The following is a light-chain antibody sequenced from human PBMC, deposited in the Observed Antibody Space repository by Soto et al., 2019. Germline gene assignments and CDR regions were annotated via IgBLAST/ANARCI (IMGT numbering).Light chain of an antibody. J-gene: IGLJ1*01. CDR1: SSDVGGYNY. Sequence: QSALTQPASVSGSPGQSITISCTGTSSDVGGYNYVSWYQQHPGKAPKLMIYDVSNRPSGVSNRFSGSKSGNTASLTISVLQAEDEADYYCSSYTSSSTSRYVFGTGTKVNVL. V-gene: IGLV2-14*01. CDR2: DVS. CDR3: SSYTSSSTSRYV.